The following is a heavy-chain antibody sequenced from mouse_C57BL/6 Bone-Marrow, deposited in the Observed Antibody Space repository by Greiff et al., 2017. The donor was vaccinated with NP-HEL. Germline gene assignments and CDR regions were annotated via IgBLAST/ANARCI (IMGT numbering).Heavy chain of an antibody. D-gene: IGHD1-1*01. J-gene: IGHJ2*01. Sequence: VQLQQPGTELVKPGASMKLSCKASGYTFTSYWMHWVKQRPGQGLEWIGNINPSNGGTNYNEKFKSKATLTVDKSSSPAYMQLSSLTSEDSAVYYCARGGYGKDYVDYWGQGTTLTVSS. CDR3: ARGGYGKDYVDY. CDR1: GYTFTSYW. V-gene: IGHV1-53*01. CDR2: INPSNGGT.